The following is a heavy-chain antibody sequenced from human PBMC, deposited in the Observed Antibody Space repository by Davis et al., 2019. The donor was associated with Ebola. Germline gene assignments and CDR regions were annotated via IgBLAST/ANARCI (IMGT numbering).Heavy chain of an antibody. D-gene: IGHD2-8*01. CDR3: AREKRGYCTNGICYTTNAFDI. J-gene: IGHJ3*02. CDR1: GGSISNYY. CDR2: IYASGST. Sequence: PSETLSLTCSVSGGSISNYYWSWIRQPADKGLEWIGRIYASGSTNYNPSLKSRVTMSVDTSKNQFSLKLNSVTAADTAVYYCAREKRGYCTNGICYTTNAFDIWGQGTMVTVSS. V-gene: IGHV4-4*07.